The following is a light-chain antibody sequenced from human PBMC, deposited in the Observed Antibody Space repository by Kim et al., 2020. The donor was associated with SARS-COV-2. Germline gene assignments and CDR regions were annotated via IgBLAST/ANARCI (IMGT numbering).Light chain of an antibody. CDR3: ASYTTSNTDV. V-gene: IGLV2-14*03. CDR1: SRDVGAYNY. CDR2: DVS. Sequence: QSALTQPASVSGSPGQSITISCTGTSRDVGAYNYVSWYQQHPGKPPKLMIYDVSQRPSGVSNRFSGSKSGNTASLTISGLQAEDEVDYYCASYTTSNTDVFGTGTKV. J-gene: IGLJ1*01.